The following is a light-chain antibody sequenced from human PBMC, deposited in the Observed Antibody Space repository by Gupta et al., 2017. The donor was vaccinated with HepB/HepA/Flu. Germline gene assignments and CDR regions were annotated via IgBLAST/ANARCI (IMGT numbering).Light chain of an antibody. V-gene: IGKV1-16*01. J-gene: IGKJ1*01. Sequence: DTQLTQSPSSVSASVGDRVIITCRASQDINNHLAWFQQNPGEAPKSLIYAASSLNSGVPSRFSGSASGTDFTLTISIRQPEDFGTYYCQQDNTYPMTFGQGTQVEIK. CDR3: QQDNTYPMT. CDR2: AAS. CDR1: QDINNH.